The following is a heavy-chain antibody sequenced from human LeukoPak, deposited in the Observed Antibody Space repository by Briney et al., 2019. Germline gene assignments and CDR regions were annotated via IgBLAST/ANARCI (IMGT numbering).Heavy chain of an antibody. V-gene: IGHV1-8*01. CDR3: ARAYSSGSEYFQH. J-gene: IGHJ1*01. CDR1: GYTFTSYD. Sequence: ASVKVSCKASGYTFTSYDINWVRQATGQGLEWMGWTNPNSGNTGYAQKLQGRVTMTTDTSTSTAYMELRSLRSDDTAAYYCARAYSSGSEYFQHWGQGTLVTVSS. CDR2: TNPNSGNT. D-gene: IGHD6-19*01.